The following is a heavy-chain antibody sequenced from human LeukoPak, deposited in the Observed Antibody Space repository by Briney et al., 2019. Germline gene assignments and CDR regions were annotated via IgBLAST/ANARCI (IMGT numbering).Heavy chain of an antibody. J-gene: IGHJ1*01. CDR3: AKDPKSYGSGTFQH. CDR2: ISWNSGSI. V-gene: IGHV3-9*01. D-gene: IGHD3-10*01. CDR1: GFTFDDYA. Sequence: GGSLRLSCAASGFTFDDYAMHWVRQAPGKGLEWVSGISWNSGSIGYADSVKGRFTISRDNAKNSLYLQMNSLRAEDTALYYCAKDPKSYGSGTFQHWGQGTLVTVSS.